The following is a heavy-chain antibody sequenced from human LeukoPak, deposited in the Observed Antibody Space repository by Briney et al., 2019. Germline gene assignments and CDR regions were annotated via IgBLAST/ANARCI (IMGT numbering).Heavy chain of an antibody. J-gene: IGHJ3*02. CDR3: ATSTVPNWNAFDI. CDR1: GFTFSSYA. V-gene: IGHV3-30-3*01. CDR2: ISYDGSNK. Sequence: GGSLRLSCAASGFTFSSYAMHWVRQAPGKGLEWVAVISYDGSNKYYADSVKGRFTISRDNSKNTLYLQMNSLRADDTAVYYCATSTVPNWNAFDIWGRGTTVTVSS. D-gene: IGHD1-1*01.